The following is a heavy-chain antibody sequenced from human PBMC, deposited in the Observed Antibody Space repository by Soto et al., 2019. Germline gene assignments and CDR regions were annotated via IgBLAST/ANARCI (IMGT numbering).Heavy chain of an antibody. V-gene: IGHV1-2*02. D-gene: IGHD6-6*01. CDR3: ARDPQYSSSSDY. CDR2: INPNSGGT. CDR1: GYTFTDYH. Sequence: GASVKVSCKASGYTFTDYHMHWVRQAPGQGLEWMGWINPNSGGTNYAQKFQGRVTMTRDTSINTAYMELSSLRSDDTAVYYCARDPQYSSSSDYWGQGALVTVSS. J-gene: IGHJ4*02.